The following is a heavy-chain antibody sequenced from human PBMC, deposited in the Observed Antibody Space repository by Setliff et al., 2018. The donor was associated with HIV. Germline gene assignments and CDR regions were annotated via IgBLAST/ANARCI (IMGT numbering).Heavy chain of an antibody. Sequence: SETLSLTCTVSGGSIISGGHYWSWIRQPPGKGLEWIDYIYYSGSTYYNPSLKSRVTISADTSKNQFSLKLNSVTAADTAVYYCASRIYYYDSSRVLREEGFDPWGQGTLVTVSS. J-gene: IGHJ5*02. D-gene: IGHD3-22*01. CDR2: IYYSGST. V-gene: IGHV4-30-4*08. CDR1: GGSIISGGHY. CDR3: ASRIYYYDSSRVLREEGFDP.